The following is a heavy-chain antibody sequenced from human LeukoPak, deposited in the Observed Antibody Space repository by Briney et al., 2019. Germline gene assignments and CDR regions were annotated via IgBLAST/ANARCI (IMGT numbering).Heavy chain of an antibody. J-gene: IGHJ5*01. CDR2: INPNNGGT. CDR1: GYAFTGSY. CDR3: GRGSDGGNWLDY. D-gene: IGHD4-23*01. Sequence: ASVKVSCKASGYAFTGSYMHWVRQAPGQGLEWMGWINPNNGGTNYGQKFQGRVTMTWDTSISTAYMELSRLTSDDTAVYYCGRGSDGGNWLDYWGQGALVTVS. V-gene: IGHV1-2*02.